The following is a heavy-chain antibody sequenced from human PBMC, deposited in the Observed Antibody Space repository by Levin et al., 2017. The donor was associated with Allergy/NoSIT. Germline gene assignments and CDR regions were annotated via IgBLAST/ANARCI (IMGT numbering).Heavy chain of an antibody. J-gene: IGHJ6*02. Sequence: PSETLSLTCTVSGGSFSSGSYYWSWIRQPPGKGLEWIGYIYYSGSTNYNPSLKSRVTISVDTSKNQFSLKLSSVTAADTAVYYCARALPGDGMDVWGQGTTVTVSS. V-gene: IGHV4-61*01. CDR2: IYYSGST. D-gene: IGHD2-2*01. CDR1: GGSFSSGSYY. CDR3: ARALPGDGMDV.